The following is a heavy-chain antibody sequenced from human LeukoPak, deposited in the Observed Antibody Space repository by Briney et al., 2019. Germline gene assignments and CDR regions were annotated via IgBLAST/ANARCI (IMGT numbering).Heavy chain of an antibody. J-gene: IGHJ4*02. D-gene: IGHD6-13*01. CDR3: ARVSIAAAGPPKGYDC. V-gene: IGHV4-4*02. CDR2: IYHSGST. CDR1: GGSISSSNW. Sequence: PSETLSLTCAVSGGSISSSNWWSWVRPPPGKGLEWIGEIYHSGSTNYNPSLKSRVTISVDKSKNQFSLKLSSVTAADTAVYYCARVSIAAAGPPKGYDCWGQGTLVTVSS.